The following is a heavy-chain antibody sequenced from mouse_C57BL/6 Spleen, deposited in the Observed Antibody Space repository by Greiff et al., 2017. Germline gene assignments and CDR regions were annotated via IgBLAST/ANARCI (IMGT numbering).Heavy chain of an antibody. CDR2: IDPSDSYT. V-gene: IGHV1-69*01. CDR3: ARKGYYYGSSYEGFFAY. CDR1: GYTFTSYW. J-gene: IGHJ3*01. D-gene: IGHD1-1*01. Sequence: VQLQESGAELVMPGASVKLSCKASGYTFTSYWMHWVKQRPGQGLEWIGEIDPSDSYTNYNQKFKGKSTLTVDKSSSTAYMQLSSLTSEDSAVYYCARKGYYYGSSYEGFFAYWGQGTLVTVSA.